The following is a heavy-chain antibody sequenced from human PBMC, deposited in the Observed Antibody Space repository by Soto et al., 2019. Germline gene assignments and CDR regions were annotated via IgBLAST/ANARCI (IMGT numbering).Heavy chain of an antibody. V-gene: IGHV4-31*03. Sequence: TLSLTCSVSRAFINSGGFYYSWIRQPPGKGLEWLGHIFHSGSTLYNPSLRGRLTLSADTSRNQLSLYLTSVTAADTAVYYCVRGGIAGHWFDPWGQGILVTVSS. D-gene: IGHD2-15*01. J-gene: IGHJ5*02. CDR3: VRGGIAGHWFDP. CDR1: RAFINSGGFY. CDR2: IFHSGST.